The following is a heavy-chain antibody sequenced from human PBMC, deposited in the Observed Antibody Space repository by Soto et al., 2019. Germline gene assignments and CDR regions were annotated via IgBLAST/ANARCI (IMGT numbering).Heavy chain of an antibody. Sequence: EVPLVESGGGLVQPGGSLRLSCVDSGFTFRSYSMNWVRQAPGKGLEWVSSISSTSNPIFYADSLKGRFTISRDNAKNSLYLQMNSLRAEDTAVYYCVRGGRGYTRDDVFDIWGQGTMVTVSS. CDR1: GFTFRSYS. J-gene: IGHJ3*02. CDR3: VRGGRGYTRDDVFDI. V-gene: IGHV3-21*06. CDR2: ISSTSNPI. D-gene: IGHD2-2*02.